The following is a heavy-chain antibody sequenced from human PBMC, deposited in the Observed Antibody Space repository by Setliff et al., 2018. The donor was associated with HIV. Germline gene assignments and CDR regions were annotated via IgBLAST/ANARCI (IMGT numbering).Heavy chain of an antibody. V-gene: IGHV4-30-4*01. J-gene: IGHJ3*01. CDR3: ARTISFDFPSGLKGTFDV. Sequence: SETLSLTCSVSGASINNGDYYWSWIRQSPGEGLEWIGYIYYSGYYKAYYDSNPALKSRFSASVDTSRNQFSLELQSMTAAETAMYYCARTISFDFPSGLKGTFDVWCLGTMVTVSS. D-gene: IGHD3-16*01. CDR2: IYYSGYYKA. CDR1: GASINNGDYY.